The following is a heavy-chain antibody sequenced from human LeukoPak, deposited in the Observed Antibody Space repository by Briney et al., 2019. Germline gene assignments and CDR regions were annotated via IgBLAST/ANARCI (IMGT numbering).Heavy chain of an antibody. Sequence: PGGSLRLSCAGSGFTFSSYSMNWVRQAPGKGLEWVSSISSSSSYIYYADSVKGRFTISRDNAKNSLYLQMNSLRAEDTAVYYCASDSSSWRIPADYWGQGTLVTVSS. J-gene: IGHJ4*02. CDR1: GFTFSSYS. CDR3: ASDSSSWRIPADY. D-gene: IGHD6-13*01. CDR2: ISSSSSYI. V-gene: IGHV3-21*01.